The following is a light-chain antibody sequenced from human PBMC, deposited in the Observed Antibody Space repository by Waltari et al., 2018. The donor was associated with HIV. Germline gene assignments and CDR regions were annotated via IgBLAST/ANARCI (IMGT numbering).Light chain of an antibody. CDR3: QQYYSTPWT. V-gene: IGKV4-1*01. CDR1: QTVLYSSNNRNY. J-gene: IGKJ1*01. Sequence: DIAMTQSPDSFAVSLGERATINRKSSQTVLYSSNNRNYLAWYQQKPGQPPKLLFYWASTRESGVPDRFSGSGSGTDFTLTISSLQAEDVAVYYCQQYYSTPWTFGQGAKVEIK. CDR2: WAS.